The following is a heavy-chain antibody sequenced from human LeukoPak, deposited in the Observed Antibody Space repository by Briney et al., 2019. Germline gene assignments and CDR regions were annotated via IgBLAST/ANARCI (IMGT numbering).Heavy chain of an antibody. J-gene: IGHJ6*02. CDR2: IKKKADGGTI. CDR1: GFTFSNAW. Sequence: GGSLRLSCAASGFTFSNAWMNWVRQAPGKGLEWVGRIKKKADGGTIDYAAAVKGRFTISRDDSRNTLYLQMNSLKTEDTAVYYCTPPPYYYYYGLDVWGQGTTVTVSS. V-gene: IGHV3-15*07. CDR3: TPPPYYYYYGLDV.